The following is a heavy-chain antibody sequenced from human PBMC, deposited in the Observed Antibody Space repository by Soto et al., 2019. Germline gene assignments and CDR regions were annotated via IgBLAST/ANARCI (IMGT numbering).Heavy chain of an antibody. CDR2: IYYSGST. Sequence: PSETLSLTCTVSGGSVSSGSYYWSCIRQPPGKGLEWIGYIYYSGSTNYNPSLKSRVTISVDTSKNQFSLKLSSVTAADTAVYYCARDGSGRIAARLGWFDPWGQGTLVTVSS. CDR1: GGSVSSGSYY. V-gene: IGHV4-61*01. CDR3: ARDGSGRIAARLGWFDP. J-gene: IGHJ5*02. D-gene: IGHD6-6*01.